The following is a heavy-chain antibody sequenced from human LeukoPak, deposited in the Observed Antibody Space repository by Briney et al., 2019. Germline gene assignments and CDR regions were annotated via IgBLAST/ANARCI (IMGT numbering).Heavy chain of an antibody. D-gene: IGHD6-19*01. CDR2: IYYSGST. V-gene: IGHV4-59*08. CDR1: GGSISSYY. J-gene: IGHJ6*02. CDR3: ASAGRYYYYYGMDV. Sequence: PSETLSLTCTVSGGSISSYYWSWIRQPPGKGLEWIGYIYYSGSTNYNPSLKSRVTIPVDTSKNQFSLKLSSVTAADTAVYYCASAGRYYYYYGMDVWGQGTTVTVSS.